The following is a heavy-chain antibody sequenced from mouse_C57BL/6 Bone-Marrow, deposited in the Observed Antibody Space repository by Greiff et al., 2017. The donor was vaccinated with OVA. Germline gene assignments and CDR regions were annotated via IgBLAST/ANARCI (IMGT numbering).Heavy chain of an antibody. CDR2: IYPGNSDT. D-gene: IGHD1-1*01. J-gene: IGHJ1*03. V-gene: IGHV1-5*01. CDR1: GYTFTSYW. Sequence: VQLQQSGTVLARPGASVKMSCKTSGYTFTSYWMHWVKQRPGQGLEWIGAIYPGNSDTSYNQKFKGKAKLTAVTSASTAYMELSSLTNEDSAVYYWTRKTTVGAEYFDVWGTGTTVTVSS. CDR3: TRKTTVGAEYFDV.